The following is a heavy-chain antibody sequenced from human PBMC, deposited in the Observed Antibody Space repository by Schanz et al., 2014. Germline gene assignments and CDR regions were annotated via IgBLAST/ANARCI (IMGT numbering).Heavy chain of an antibody. J-gene: IGHJ4*02. CDR1: GFGFSSYS. V-gene: IGHV3-23*04. Sequence: EVQLVESGGGLIQPGGSLRLSCAASGFGFSSYSMNWVRQAPGKGLEWVSSISGDHRNTFYADSVKGRFTISRDNSKNTLYLQMNSLRAEDTAVYFCAKIERNEDWGQGTLVTVSS. CDR2: ISGDHRNT. CDR3: AKIERNED. D-gene: IGHD1-1*01.